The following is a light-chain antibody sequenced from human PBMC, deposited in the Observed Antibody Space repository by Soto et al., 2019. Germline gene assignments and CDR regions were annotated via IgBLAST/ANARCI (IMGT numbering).Light chain of an antibody. CDR3: CSYGGRFIYV. CDR1: SSNIGSNT. Sequence: QSVLTQPPSASGTPGQRVTISCSGSSSNIGSNTVNWYQQLPGTAPKLLIYSNNQRPSGVPDRFSGSKSGTSASLAISGLQSEDEAHYYCCSYGGRFIYVFGTGTKVTVL. CDR2: SNN. V-gene: IGLV1-44*01. J-gene: IGLJ1*01.